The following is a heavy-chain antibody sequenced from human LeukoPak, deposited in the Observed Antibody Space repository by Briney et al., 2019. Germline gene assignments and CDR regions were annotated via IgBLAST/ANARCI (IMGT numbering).Heavy chain of an antibody. CDR3: ASQRITIFGVVTAEYFQH. V-gene: IGHV4-31*03. CDR1: GGSISSGGYY. CDR2: IYYSGST. Sequence: SETLSLTCTVSGGSISSGGYYWSWIRQHPGKGLEWIGYIYYSGSTYYNPSLKSRVTISVDTSKNQFSLKLSSVTAADTAVYYCASQRITIFGVVTAEYFQHWGQGTLVTVSS. D-gene: IGHD3-3*01. J-gene: IGHJ1*01.